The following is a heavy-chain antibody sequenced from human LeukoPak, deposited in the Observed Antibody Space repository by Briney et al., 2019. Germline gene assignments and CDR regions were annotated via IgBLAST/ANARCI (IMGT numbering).Heavy chain of an antibody. CDR2: IYYSGST. D-gene: IGHD3-22*01. Sequence: SETLSLTCTVSGGSISSSSYYWGWIRQPPGKGLEWIGSIYYSGSTYYNPSLKSRVTISVDTSKNQFSLKLSSVTAADTAVYYCARVMDYYDSSKLTGNAFDIWGQGTMVTVSS. V-gene: IGHV4-39*07. J-gene: IGHJ3*02. CDR1: GGSISSSSYY. CDR3: ARVMDYYDSSKLTGNAFDI.